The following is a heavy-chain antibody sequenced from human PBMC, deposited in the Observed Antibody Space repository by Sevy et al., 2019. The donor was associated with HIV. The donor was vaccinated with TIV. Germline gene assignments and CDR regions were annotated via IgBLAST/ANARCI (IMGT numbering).Heavy chain of an antibody. CDR3: ARAAGWFDA. CDR2: ISTSTSTTTI. V-gene: IGHV3-11*01. J-gene: IGHJ5*02. CDR1: GFTVSDNY. Sequence: GGSLRLSCAVSGFTVSDNYMNWVRQAPGKGLEWVSYISTSTSTTTIYYADSVKGRFTISRDNAKNSIYLQMNSLRVDDTAVYYCARAAGWFDAWGQGTLVTVSS.